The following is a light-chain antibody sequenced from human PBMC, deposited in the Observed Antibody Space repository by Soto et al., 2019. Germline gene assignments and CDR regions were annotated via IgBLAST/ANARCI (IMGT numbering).Light chain of an antibody. V-gene: IGLV2-8*01. CDR1: SSDVGAYDH. CDR2: EVN. J-gene: IGLJ1*01. CDR3: SSYAGSSNV. Sequence: QSALTQPASVSESPGQSITISCIGTSSDVGAYDHVSWYQQHPGKAPKVIIYEVNKRPSGVPDRFSGSKSGNTASLTVSGLQAEDEADYYCSSYAGSSNVFGTGTKLTVL.